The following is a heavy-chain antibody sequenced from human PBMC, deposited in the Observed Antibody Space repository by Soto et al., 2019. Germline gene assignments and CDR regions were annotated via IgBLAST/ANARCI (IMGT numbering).Heavy chain of an antibody. Sequence: GGYLRLSCAASGFTFSSYAMSWVRQAPGKGLEWVSAISGGGGSTYNADSVEGRFTISRDNSKNTLYLQMNSLRAGDTAVYYCARPNLSCSSTSCYDYWGQGTLVTVS. J-gene: IGHJ4*02. CDR2: ISGGGGST. CDR3: ARPNLSCSSTSCYDY. D-gene: IGHD2-2*01. V-gene: IGHV3-23*01. CDR1: GFTFSSYA.